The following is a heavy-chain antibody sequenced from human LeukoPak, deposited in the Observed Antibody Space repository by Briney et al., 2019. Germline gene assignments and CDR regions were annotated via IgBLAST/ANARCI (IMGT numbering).Heavy chain of an antibody. CDR1: GCTFTSYA. CDR2: INAGNGNT. CDR3: ARDPKNYYYYGSGSYLDY. Sequence: GASVKVSCKASGCTFTSYAMHWVRQAPGQRLEWMGWINAGNGNTKYSQKFQGRVTITRDTSASTAYMELSSLRSEDTAVYYCARDPKNYYYYGSGSYLDYWGQGTLVTVSS. D-gene: IGHD3-10*01. V-gene: IGHV1-3*01. J-gene: IGHJ4*02.